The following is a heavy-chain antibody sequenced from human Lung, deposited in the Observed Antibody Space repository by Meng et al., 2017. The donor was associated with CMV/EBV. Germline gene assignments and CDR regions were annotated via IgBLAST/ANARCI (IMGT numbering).Heavy chain of an antibody. CDR1: GYTFTNYF. V-gene: IGHV1-46*01. J-gene: IGHJ4*01. CDR3: ARDYGDCSLTGCLQYYYGRDD. Sequence: ASXXVSXKASGYTFTNYFIHRVRQAPGQGLEWVGVISPSGESRNYAPRFQGSVTMTSDSSASTVYMELLSLKTEDTAVDFCARDYGDCSLTGCLQYYYGRDDWXQGTXVTVSS. CDR2: ISPSGESR. D-gene: IGHD2-21*01.